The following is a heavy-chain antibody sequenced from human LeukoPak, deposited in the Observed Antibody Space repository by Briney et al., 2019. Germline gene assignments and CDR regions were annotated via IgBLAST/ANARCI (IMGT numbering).Heavy chain of an antibody. D-gene: IGHD3-10*01. CDR1: GYSFTSYW. J-gene: IGHJ4*02. Sequence: GESLKISCKGSGYSFTSYWIGWVRQMPGKGLEWMGIIYPGDSDTRYSPSFQGQVTISADKSISTAYLQWSSLKASDTAMYYCVRQGYGSGSYYIDYYYFDYWGQGTLVTVSS. CDR3: VRQGYGSGSYYIDYYYFDY. V-gene: IGHV5-51*01. CDR2: IYPGDSDT.